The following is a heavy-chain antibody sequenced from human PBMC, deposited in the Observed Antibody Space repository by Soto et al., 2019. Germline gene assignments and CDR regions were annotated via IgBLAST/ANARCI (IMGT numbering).Heavy chain of an antibody. J-gene: IGHJ4*02. D-gene: IGHD3-10*01. CDR2: IYYSGST. V-gene: IGHV4-31*03. Sequence: PSETLSLTCTISGGSISSGGYYWSWIRRHPGKGLEWIGYIYYSGSTNYNPSLKSRVIISIDTSKNQFSLKLSSVTAADTAVYYCARATWFGEFPPVIYFDYWGQGTLVTVSS. CDR3: ARATWFGEFPPVIYFDY. CDR1: GGSISSGGYY.